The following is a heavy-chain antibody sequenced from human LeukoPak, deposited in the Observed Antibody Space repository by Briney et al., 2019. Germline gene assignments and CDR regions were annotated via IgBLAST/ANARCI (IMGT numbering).Heavy chain of an antibody. CDR2: ISSSSSYI. J-gene: IGHJ4*02. D-gene: IGHD6-19*01. CDR3: AREVWAVAGTVDY. CDR1: GFTFSSYS. Sequence: GGSLRHSCAASGFTFSSYSMNWVRQAPGKGLEWVSSISSSSSYIYYADSVKGRFTISRDNAKNSLYLQMNSLRAEDTAVYYCAREVWAVAGTVDYWGQGTLVTVSS. V-gene: IGHV3-21*01.